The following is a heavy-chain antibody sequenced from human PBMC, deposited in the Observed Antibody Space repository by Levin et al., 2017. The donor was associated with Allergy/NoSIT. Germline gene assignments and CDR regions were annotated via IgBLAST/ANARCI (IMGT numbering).Heavy chain of an antibody. Sequence: GGSLRLSCAASGFTFSSYAMSWVRQAPGKGLEWVSAISGSGGSTYYADSVKGRFTISRDNSKNTLYLQMNSLRAEDTAVYYCAKTNYYDSSGYYFDNYYGMDVWGQGTTVTVSS. D-gene: IGHD3-22*01. CDR2: ISGSGGST. V-gene: IGHV3-23*01. CDR3: AKTNYYDSSGYYFDNYYGMDV. CDR1: GFTFSSYA. J-gene: IGHJ6*02.